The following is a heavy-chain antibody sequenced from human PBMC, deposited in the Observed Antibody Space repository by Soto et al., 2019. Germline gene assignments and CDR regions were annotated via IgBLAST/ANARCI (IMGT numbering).Heavy chain of an antibody. Sequence: PSETMYLTCNVSGASIYTYYRNWIRQSPGKGLEWIGDINHSGSTNYNPSLKSRVTISVDTSKNQFSLKLTSVTAADTAVYYCARAPNVVVVTAVPDFDYWGQGTLVTVSS. CDR1: GASIYTYY. CDR2: INHSGST. D-gene: IGHD2-21*02. CDR3: ARAPNVVVVTAVPDFDY. V-gene: IGHV4-59*12. J-gene: IGHJ4*02.